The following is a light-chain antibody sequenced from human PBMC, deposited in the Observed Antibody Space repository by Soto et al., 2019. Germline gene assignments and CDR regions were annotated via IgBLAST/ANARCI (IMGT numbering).Light chain of an antibody. CDR2: GAS. CDR3: QQYNNWRGT. J-gene: IGKJ1*01. CDR1: QSVSSN. Sequence: EIWLTQSPGTLSLSPGERATLSCRASQSVSSNLAWYQQKPGQAPRLLIYGASTRATGIPARFSGSGSGTEFTLTISSLQSEDFAVYYCQQYNNWRGTFGQGTKVDI. V-gene: IGKV3-15*01.